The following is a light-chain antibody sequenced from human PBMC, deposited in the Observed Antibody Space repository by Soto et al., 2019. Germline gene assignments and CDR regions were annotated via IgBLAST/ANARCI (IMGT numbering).Light chain of an antibody. CDR3: QQSFTTPLG. J-gene: IGKJ1*01. Sequence: DIQMTQSPSSLSASVGDRVTITCRASRTIGSQLSWYQVKPGRAPKLLIYAASRLQSGVPSNFSGSGSGTDFTLTINSLQPEDSATYYCQQSFTTPLGFGQGTKVEVK. CDR2: AAS. CDR1: RTIGSQ. V-gene: IGKV1-39*01.